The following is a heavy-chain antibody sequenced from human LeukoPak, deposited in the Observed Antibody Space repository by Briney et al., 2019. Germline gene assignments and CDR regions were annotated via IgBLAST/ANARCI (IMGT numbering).Heavy chain of an antibody. CDR3: ARLGQGLPPSYYFGMDV. Sequence: GGSLRLSCAVSGFTVSNNYMSWVRQAPGKGLEWASVIYSGDSTYYADSVKGRFTISRDNSKNTLYLQMNTLRAEDTAVYYCARLGQGLPPSYYFGMDVWGQGTTVTV. CDR2: IYSGDST. CDR1: GFTVSNNY. J-gene: IGHJ6*02. V-gene: IGHV3-66*01. D-gene: IGHD6-19*01.